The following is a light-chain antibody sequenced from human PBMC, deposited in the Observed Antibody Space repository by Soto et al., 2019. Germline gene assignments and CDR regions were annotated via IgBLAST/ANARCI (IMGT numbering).Light chain of an antibody. Sequence: EIVLTQSPGTLSLSPGERATLSCRASQSVSSSYLAWYQQKPGQAPRLLIYGASSRATGIPDRFSGGGSGTDFTLTISRLEPEDFAVYYCQQWGGSPYTFGQGTKLEIK. CDR3: QQWGGSPYT. CDR2: GAS. CDR1: QSVSSSY. V-gene: IGKV3-20*01. J-gene: IGKJ2*01.